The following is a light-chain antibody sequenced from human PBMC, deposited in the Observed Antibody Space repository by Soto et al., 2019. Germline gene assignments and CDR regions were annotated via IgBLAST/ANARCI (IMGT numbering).Light chain of an antibody. CDR2: GAF. CDR3: LQDHNYPWT. CDR1: QGIRND. J-gene: IGKJ1*01. V-gene: IGKV1-6*01. Sequence: AIQMTQTPSSLSASVGVRVTITCRASQGIRNDLGWYQQKPGNAPKLLIYGAFNLQTGVPSRFSGSGFGTDFTLTISSLQPEDFATYYCLQDHNYPWTFGQGTKVDIK.